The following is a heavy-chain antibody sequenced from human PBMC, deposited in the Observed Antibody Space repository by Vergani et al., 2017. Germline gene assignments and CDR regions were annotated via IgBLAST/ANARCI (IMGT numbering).Heavy chain of an antibody. Sequence: QVQLQESGPGLVKPPGTLSLTCAVSGDSISSNNCWTWVRQPPGKGLEWIGEICHTEDTKYSTSLKSRVTVSVDASRNLFSLRLNSVTAADTAVYYCATIGYRRWGYYFDYWGQGILVTVSS. V-gene: IGHV4-4*03. CDR2: ICHTEDT. J-gene: IGHJ4*02. CDR1: GDSISSNNC. CDR3: ATIGYRRWGYYFDY. D-gene: IGHD2-2*02.